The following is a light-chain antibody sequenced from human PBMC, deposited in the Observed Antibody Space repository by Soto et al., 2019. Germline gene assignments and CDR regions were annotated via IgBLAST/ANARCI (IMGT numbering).Light chain of an antibody. J-gene: IGLJ3*02. V-gene: IGLV1-44*01. CDR1: SSNIGSNT. Sequence: QCVLTQPPSACGTPGQRVTIYCSGSSSNIGSNTVNWYQQLPGTAPKPLIYSNNQRPSGVPDRFSGSKSGTSASLAISGLQSEDEADYYCAAWDDSLNGPVFGGGTKLTVL. CDR3: AAWDDSLNGPV. CDR2: SNN.